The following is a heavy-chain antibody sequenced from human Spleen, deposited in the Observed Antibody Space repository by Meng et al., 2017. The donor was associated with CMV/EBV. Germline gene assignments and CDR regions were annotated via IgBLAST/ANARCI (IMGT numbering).Heavy chain of an antibody. CDR2: IYSSGTTM. V-gene: IGHV3-11*01. CDR3: ARDWGEEEGAFDI. D-gene: IGHD3-16*01. Sequence: GGSLRLSCTASGFTFTDYYMTWIRQAPGKGLEWVSYIYSSGTTMYYADSAKGRFTISRDNARNSLYLQMNSLTADDTAVYYCARDWGEEEGAFDIWGQGTLVTVSS. CDR1: GFTFTDYY. J-gene: IGHJ3*02.